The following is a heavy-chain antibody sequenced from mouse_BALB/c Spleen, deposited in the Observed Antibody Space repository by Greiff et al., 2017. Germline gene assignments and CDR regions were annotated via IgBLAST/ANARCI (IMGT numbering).Heavy chain of an antibody. D-gene: IGHD2-4*01. CDR1: GYTFTSYW. J-gene: IGHJ1*01. V-gene: IGHV1-87*01. Sequence: QVQLQQSGAELARPGASVKLSCKASGYTFTSYWMQWVKQRPGQGLEWIGAIYPGDGDTRYTQKFKGKATLTADKSSSTAYMQLISLASEDSAVYYCASSSTMITTGGYFDVWGAGTTVTVSS. CDR2: IYPGDGDT. CDR3: ASSSTMITTGGYFDV.